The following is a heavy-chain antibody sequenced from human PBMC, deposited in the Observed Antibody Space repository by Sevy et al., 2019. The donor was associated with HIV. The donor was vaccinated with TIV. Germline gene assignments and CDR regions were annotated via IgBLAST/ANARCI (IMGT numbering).Heavy chain of an antibody. Sequence: GGSLRLSCAASGFTFSSYWMHWVRQAPGKGLVWVSHNNSDGSSTSYADSVKGRFTISRDNAKNTLYLQMNSPRAEDTAVYYCGLQGYSYGHYYYYYYMDVWGKGTTVTVSS. CDR3: GLQGYSYGHYYYYYYMDV. CDR2: NNSDGSST. CDR1: GFTFSSYW. V-gene: IGHV3-74*01. J-gene: IGHJ6*03. D-gene: IGHD5-18*01.